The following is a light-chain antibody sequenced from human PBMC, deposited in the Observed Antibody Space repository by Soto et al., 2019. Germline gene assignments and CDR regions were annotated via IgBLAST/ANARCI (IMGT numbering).Light chain of an antibody. J-gene: IGKJ1*01. CDR1: QTVSSNY. Sequence: ERALTQSPVTLSVSPGERVTLSCRASQTVSSNYLAWYQQKPGQAPRLLIFSASIRATGIPDRFIGSGSGTDFTLTISRLEPEDFAVYYCQHYVTSLTTFGQGTKVDI. CDR3: QHYVTSLTT. V-gene: IGKV3-20*01. CDR2: SAS.